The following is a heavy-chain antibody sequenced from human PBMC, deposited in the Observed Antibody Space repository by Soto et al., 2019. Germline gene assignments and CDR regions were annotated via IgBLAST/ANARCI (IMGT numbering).Heavy chain of an antibody. D-gene: IGHD5-18*01. Sequence: GGSLRLSCAASGFTFSSYAMNWVRQAPGKGLEWVSAIGAGDGSTYYAYSVKGRFTISRDNSKNTLFLQLNNLRAEDTAVYFCAKEPGAYSYGYRFDSWGQGSLVTVSS. V-gene: IGHV3-23*01. CDR3: AKEPGAYSYGYRFDS. CDR2: IGAGDGST. J-gene: IGHJ4*02. CDR1: GFTFSSYA.